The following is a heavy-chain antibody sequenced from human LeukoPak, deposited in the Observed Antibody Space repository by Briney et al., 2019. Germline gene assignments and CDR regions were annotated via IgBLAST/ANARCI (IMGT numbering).Heavy chain of an antibody. V-gene: IGHV4-38-2*01. CDR1: GYSISSGYY. CDR3: ARLDCGGDCRGDY. J-gene: IGHJ4*02. D-gene: IGHD2-21*01. Sequence: SETLSLTCAVSGYSISSGYYWGWIRQPPGKGLEWIGSIYHSGSTYYNPSLKSRVTTSVDTSKNQFSLKLSSVTAADTAVYYCARLDCGGDCRGDYWGQGTLVTVSS. CDR2: IYHSGST.